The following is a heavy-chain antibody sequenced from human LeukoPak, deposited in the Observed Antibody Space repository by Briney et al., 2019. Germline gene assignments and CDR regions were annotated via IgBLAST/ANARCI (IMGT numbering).Heavy chain of an antibody. Sequence: ASVKVSCKASGYTFTGYHMHWVRQAPGQGLEWMGWINPNSGGTNYAQKFQGRVTMTRDTSISTAYMELSRLRSDDTAVYYCAREAGHIVVVTGGGKTWFDPWGQGTLVTVSS. J-gene: IGHJ5*02. V-gene: IGHV1-2*02. D-gene: IGHD2-21*02. CDR2: INPNSGGT. CDR3: AREAGHIVVVTGGGKTWFDP. CDR1: GYTFTGYH.